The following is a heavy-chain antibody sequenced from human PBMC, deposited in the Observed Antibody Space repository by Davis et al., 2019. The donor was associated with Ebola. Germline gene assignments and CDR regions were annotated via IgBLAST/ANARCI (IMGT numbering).Heavy chain of an antibody. CDR3: ARGHSGSYDY. J-gene: IGHJ4*02. CDR2: NRGYNGNT. D-gene: IGHD1-26*01. CDR1: AYDFKSFG. Sequence: ASAKVSCKASAYDFKSFGISWVRQAPGQGLEWMGCNRGYNGNTKYVQNFQGRVTITTDTSTSTAYMELNSLTSADTAFYYCARGHSGSYDYWGQGTLVTVSS. V-gene: IGHV1-18*01.